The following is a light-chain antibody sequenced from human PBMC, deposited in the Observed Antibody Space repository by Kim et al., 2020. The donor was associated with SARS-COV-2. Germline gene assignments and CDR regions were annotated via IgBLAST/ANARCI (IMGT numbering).Light chain of an antibody. V-gene: IGKV3-20*01. Sequence: SPGESATLPCRASQSVSASYLAWYQQKPGQAPRLLISGASSRATGIPDRFSASGSGTGFTLTISRLEPEDFAVYYCQQYGTSPLTFGGGTKVDIK. CDR3: QQYGTSPLT. CDR2: GAS. CDR1: QSVSASY. J-gene: IGKJ4*01.